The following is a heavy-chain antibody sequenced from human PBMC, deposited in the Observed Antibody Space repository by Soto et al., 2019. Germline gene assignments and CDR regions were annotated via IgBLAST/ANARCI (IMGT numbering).Heavy chain of an antibody. J-gene: IGHJ6*02. V-gene: IGHV3-33*01. CDR2: IWNDGSEK. CDR3: ARDQVDV. CDR1: GFAFWSNG. Sequence: QVRLVESGGGVVQPGRSLRLSCTGSGFAFWSNGMHWVRQAPGQGLEWVAVIWNDGSEKYYADSVKGRFTISRDNSKNTLYLQMNSLRVEDTAVYFCARDQVDVWGQGTTVTVSS.